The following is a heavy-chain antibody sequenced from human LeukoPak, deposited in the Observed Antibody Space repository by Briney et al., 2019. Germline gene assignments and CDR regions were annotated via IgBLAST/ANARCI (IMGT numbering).Heavy chain of an antibody. CDR3: ASHWAQQLVSDY. J-gene: IGHJ4*02. CDR2: ISYDGRNK. D-gene: IGHD6-13*01. Sequence: GSLRLSCAASGFTFSSYGMHWVRQAPGKGLERVAVISYDGRNKYYADSVKGRFTISRDNSKNTLYLQMNSLRAEDTAVYYCASHWAQQLVSDYWGQGTLVTVSS. V-gene: IGHV3-30*03. CDR1: GFTFSSYG.